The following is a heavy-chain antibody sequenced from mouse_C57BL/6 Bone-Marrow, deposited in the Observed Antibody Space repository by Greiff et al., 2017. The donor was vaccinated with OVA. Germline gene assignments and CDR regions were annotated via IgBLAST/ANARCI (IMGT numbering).Heavy chain of an antibody. CDR3: ATPWFAY. V-gene: IGHV1-72*01. J-gene: IGHJ3*01. Sequence: QVQLQQPGAELVKPGASVKLSCKASGYTFTSYWMHWVKQRPGRGLEWIGRFDPNSGGTKYNEKFKGKATLTVDKPSSTAYMQLRSLTSEGSAVYYCATPWFAYWGKGTLVTVSA. CDR2: FDPNSGGT. CDR1: GYTFTSYW.